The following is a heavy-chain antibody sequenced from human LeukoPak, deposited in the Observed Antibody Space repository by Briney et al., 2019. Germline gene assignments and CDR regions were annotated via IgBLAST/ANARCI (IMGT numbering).Heavy chain of an antibody. Sequence: GGSLRLSCAASGFTFDNYAMSWVRLAPGKGLEWVSTVSGSGGGTYYADSVKGRFTISRDNSKNTVNLQMNSLRAEDTAVYYCAKRIGSCNNIRCLYFGHWGQGAPVTVSS. V-gene: IGHV3-23*01. D-gene: IGHD2-2*01. CDR2: VSGSGGGT. CDR1: GFTFDNYA. CDR3: AKRIGSCNNIRCLYFGH. J-gene: IGHJ4*02.